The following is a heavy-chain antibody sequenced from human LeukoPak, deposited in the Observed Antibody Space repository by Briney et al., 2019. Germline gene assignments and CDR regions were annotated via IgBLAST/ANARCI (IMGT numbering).Heavy chain of an antibody. CDR1: GSTFSGSA. J-gene: IGHJ3*02. D-gene: IGHD6-13*01. CDR3: GTAAADAFDI. Sequence: GGSLRLSCAASGSTFSGSAMHWVRQASGKGLEWVGRIRSKANSYATAYAASVKGRFTISRDDSKNTAYLQMNSLKTEDTAVYYCGTAAADAFDIWGQGTMVTVSS. V-gene: IGHV3-73*01. CDR2: IRSKANSYAT.